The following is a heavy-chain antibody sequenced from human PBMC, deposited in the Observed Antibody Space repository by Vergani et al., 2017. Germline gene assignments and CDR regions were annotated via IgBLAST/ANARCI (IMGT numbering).Heavy chain of an antibody. CDR3: ARVGHLVAVTGEGPSLDL. CDR2: INHSGST. D-gene: IGHD2-21*02. Sequence: QVQLQQWGAGLLKPSETLSLTCAVYGGSFSGYYWSWIRQPPGKGLEWIGEINHSGSTNYNPSLKSRVTISVDTSKNQFSLRLNSVTAADTAVYYCARVGHLVAVTGEGPSLDLWGRGTLVTVSS. J-gene: IGHJ2*01. CDR1: GGSFSGYY. V-gene: IGHV4-34*01.